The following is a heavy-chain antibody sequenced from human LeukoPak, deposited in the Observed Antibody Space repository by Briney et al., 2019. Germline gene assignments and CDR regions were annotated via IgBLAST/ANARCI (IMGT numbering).Heavy chain of an antibody. D-gene: IGHD6-6*01. CDR3: ARRRGAARPFDY. J-gene: IGHJ4*02. CDR1: GGSISSYY. V-gene: IGHV4-59*08. CDR2: IYYSGST. Sequence: PSETLSLTCTVSGGSISSYYWSWIRQPPGKGLEWIGYIYYSGSTNYNPSLKSRVTISVDTSKNQFSLKLSSVTAADTAVYYCARRRGAARPFDYWGQGTLVTVSS.